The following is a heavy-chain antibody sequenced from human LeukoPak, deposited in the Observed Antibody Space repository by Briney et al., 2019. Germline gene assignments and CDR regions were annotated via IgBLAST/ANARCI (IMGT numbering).Heavy chain of an antibody. J-gene: IGHJ6*02. Sequence: GSLRLSCAASGFTFSSYSMNWVRQAPGKGLEWVSSISSSSSYIYYADSVKGRFTISRDNAKNSLYLQMNSLRAEDTAVYYCARHDIVVMHGMDVWGQGTTVTVSS. CDR2: ISSSSSYI. CDR3: ARHDIVVMHGMDV. CDR1: GFTFSSYS. D-gene: IGHD2-15*01. V-gene: IGHV3-21*01.